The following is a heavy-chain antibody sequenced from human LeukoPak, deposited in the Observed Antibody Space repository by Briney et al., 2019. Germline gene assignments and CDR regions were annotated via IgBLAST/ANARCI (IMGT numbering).Heavy chain of an antibody. D-gene: IGHD6-19*01. V-gene: IGHV3-48*03. Sequence: PGGSLRLSCAASGFTFSSYEMNWVRQAPGKGLEWVSYISSSGSTIYYADSVKGRFTISRDNAKNSLYLQMNSLRAEDTAVYYCASGAVAGNGYYYYGMDVWGKGTTVTVSS. CDR2: ISSSGSTI. J-gene: IGHJ6*04. CDR3: ASGAVAGNGYYYYGMDV. CDR1: GFTFSSYE.